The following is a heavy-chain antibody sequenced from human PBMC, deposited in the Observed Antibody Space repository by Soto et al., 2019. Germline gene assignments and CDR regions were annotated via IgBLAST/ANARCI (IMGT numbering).Heavy chain of an antibody. V-gene: IGHV3-9*01. CDR2: ISWNSGSI. Sequence: EVPLVESGGGLVQPGRSLRLSCAASGFTFDDYAMHWVRQAPGKGLEWVSGISWNSGSIGYADSVKGRFTISRDNAKNSLYLQMNSLRAEDTALYYCAKDMRVGVVPAAPAFDYWGQGTLVTVSS. CDR1: GFTFDDYA. J-gene: IGHJ4*02. CDR3: AKDMRVGVVPAAPAFDY. D-gene: IGHD2-2*01.